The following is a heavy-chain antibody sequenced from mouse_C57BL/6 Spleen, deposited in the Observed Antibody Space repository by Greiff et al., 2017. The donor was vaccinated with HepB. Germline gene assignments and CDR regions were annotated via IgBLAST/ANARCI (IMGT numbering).Heavy chain of an antibody. CDR3: ARDSPHRIYDSYYVFAY. CDR2: IYPRSGNT. Sequence: QVQLQQSGAELARPGASVKLSCKASGYTFTSYGISWVKQRTGQGLEWIGEIYPRSGNTYYNEKFKGKATLTADKSSSTAYMELRSLTSEDSAVEFCARDSPHRIYDSYYVFAYWGQGTMVTVSA. D-gene: IGHD2-3*01. J-gene: IGHJ3*01. CDR1: GYTFTSYG. V-gene: IGHV1-81*01.